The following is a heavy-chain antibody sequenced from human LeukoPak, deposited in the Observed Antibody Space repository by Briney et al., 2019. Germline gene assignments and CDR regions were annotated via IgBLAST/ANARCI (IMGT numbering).Heavy chain of an antibody. Sequence: ASVKVSCKASGGTFSSYAINWVRQAPGQGLEWMGWMNPHSGDADFAQNFQGRVTMTRSTSIDTAYMDLSSLTSEDTAVYYCARVCSGGSCLDFWGQGTLVAVSS. CDR1: GGTFSSYA. V-gene: IGHV1-8*02. D-gene: IGHD2-15*01. CDR2: MNPHSGDA. CDR3: ARVCSGGSCLDF. J-gene: IGHJ4*02.